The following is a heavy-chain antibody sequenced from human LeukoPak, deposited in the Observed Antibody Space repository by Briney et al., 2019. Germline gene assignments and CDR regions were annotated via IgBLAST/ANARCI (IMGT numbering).Heavy chain of an antibody. D-gene: IGHD3-3*01. Sequence: ASVKVSCKASGYTFTSYAMNWVRQAPGQGLEWMGWISAYNGDTNYAQKLQGRVTMTTDTSTSTAYMELRSLRSDDTAVYYCARADQSITIFGVVISVDAFDIWGQGTMVTVSS. J-gene: IGHJ3*02. CDR2: ISAYNGDT. V-gene: IGHV1-18*01. CDR1: GYTFTSYA. CDR3: ARADQSITIFGVVISVDAFDI.